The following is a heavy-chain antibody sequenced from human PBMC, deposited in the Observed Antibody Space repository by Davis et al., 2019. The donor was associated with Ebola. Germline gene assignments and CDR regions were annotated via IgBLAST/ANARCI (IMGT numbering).Heavy chain of an antibody. CDR3: ARKKMIALNWFDP. CDR1: GSPFSIYT. CDR2: ISGNSNYI. V-gene: IGHV3-21*01. D-gene: IGHD3-22*01. Sequence: GGPLRLSCAASGSPFSIYTMNWVRQAPEKGLEWVASISGNSNYIYYADSVKGRFTISRDNAKNSLYLQMNSLRAEDTAVYFCARKKMIALNWFDPWGQGTLVTVSS. J-gene: IGHJ5*02.